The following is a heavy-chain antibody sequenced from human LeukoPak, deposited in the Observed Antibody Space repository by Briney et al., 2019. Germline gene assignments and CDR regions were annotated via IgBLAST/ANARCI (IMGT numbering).Heavy chain of an antibody. J-gene: IGHJ6*02. CDR3: AIPPLSGTGSSRPLAGMDV. D-gene: IGHD3-10*01. Sequence: PGGSLRLSCAASGFTVSSNYMSWVRQAPGKGLEWVSVIYSGSSTYYTDSVKGRFTISRDNARNSLHLQMNSLRAEDTAVYYCAIPPLSGTGSSRPLAGMDVWGQGTTVTVSS. CDR2: IYSGSST. CDR1: GFTVSSNY. V-gene: IGHV3-53*01.